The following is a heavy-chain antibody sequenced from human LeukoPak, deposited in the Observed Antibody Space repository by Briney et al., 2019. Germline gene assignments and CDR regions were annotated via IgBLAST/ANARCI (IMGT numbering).Heavy chain of an antibody. J-gene: IGHJ4*02. Sequence: GGSLRLSCAASGFIFSSYGMYWVRQAPGKGLEWVGIISYDGSNQFYADSVEGRFTISRDNSKNTLYLQMNNLRPEDTAVYYCAKDVEGWGQGTLVTVSA. CDR1: GFIFSSYG. CDR3: AKDVEG. CDR2: ISYDGSNQ. V-gene: IGHV3-30*18.